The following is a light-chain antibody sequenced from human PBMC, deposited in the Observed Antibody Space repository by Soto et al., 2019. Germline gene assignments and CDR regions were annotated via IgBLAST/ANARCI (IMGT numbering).Light chain of an antibody. CDR3: GSWYSRLSAYV. CDR1: SSNIGGNS. V-gene: IGLV1-51*01. CDR2: DDD. Sequence: QSVMTQPPSVSAAPGQTVTISCSGSSSNIGGNSVSWYQQLPGTAPKLLIYDDDKRPSGIPDRFSGSKSGTSATLGITVFQTGDEADYYCGSWYSRLSAYVFATGTKLTVL. J-gene: IGLJ1*01.